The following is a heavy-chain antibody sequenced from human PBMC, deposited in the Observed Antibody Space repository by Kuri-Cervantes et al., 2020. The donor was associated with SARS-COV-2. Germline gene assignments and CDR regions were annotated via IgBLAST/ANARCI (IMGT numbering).Heavy chain of an antibody. J-gene: IGHJ4*02. V-gene: IGHV3-23*01. D-gene: IGHD6-13*01. Sequence: GESLKISCAASGFTFSRYSMHWVRQAPGKGLEWVSAISSSGATSYYADSVKGRFTVSRDNSKNTLFLQMNSLRADDTAVYYCARGLGGLAAVGISHWGQGTLVTVSS. CDR3: ARGLGGLAAVGISH. CDR1: GFTFSRYS. CDR2: ISSSGATS.